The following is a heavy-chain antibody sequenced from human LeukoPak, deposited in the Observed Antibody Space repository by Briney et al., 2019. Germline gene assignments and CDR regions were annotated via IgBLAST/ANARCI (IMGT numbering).Heavy chain of an antibody. CDR2: FSGTTGST. D-gene: IGHD2-21*02. J-gene: IGHJ4*02. V-gene: IGHV3-23*01. Sequence: GGSLRLSCAASGFTFSSYGMSWVRQAPGKGLEWVSTFSGTTGSTYYADSVKGRFTISRDNTKNTLYLLIDSLRAEDTAVYYCALKVLTKAIFDYWGQGTLVTVSS. CDR1: GFTFSSYG. CDR3: ALKVLTKAIFDY.